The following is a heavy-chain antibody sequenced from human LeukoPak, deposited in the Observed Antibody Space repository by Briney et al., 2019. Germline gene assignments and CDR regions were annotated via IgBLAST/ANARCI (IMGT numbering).Heavy chain of an antibody. D-gene: IGHD5-18*01. Sequence: SVKVSCKASGGTFSSYAISWVRQAPGQGLEWMGGIIPIFGTANYAQKFQGRVTITADESTSTAYMELSSLRSEDTAVYYCAVRGYSYGSSAAFDIWGQGTMVTVSS. V-gene: IGHV1-69*13. CDR2: IIPIFGTA. CDR1: GGTFSSYA. CDR3: AVRGYSYGSSAAFDI. J-gene: IGHJ3*02.